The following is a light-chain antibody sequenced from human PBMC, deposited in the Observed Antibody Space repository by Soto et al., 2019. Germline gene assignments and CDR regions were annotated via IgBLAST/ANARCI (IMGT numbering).Light chain of an antibody. CDR3: QQANSFPLT. CDR2: AAS. CDR1: LGTSSC. V-gene: IGKV1-12*01. Sequence: IPMTQFPSSLCESXGDRVTISVRTRLGTSSCLARYQQKPGKAPNIXXYAASSLHAVVPSRFSGSGSETDFTLTISSLQPEDFATYYGQQANSFPLTFGGGTKVDIK. J-gene: IGKJ4*01.